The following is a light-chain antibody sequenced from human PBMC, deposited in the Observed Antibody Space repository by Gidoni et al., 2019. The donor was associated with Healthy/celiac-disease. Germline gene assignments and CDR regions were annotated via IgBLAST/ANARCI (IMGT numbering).Light chain of an antibody. Sequence: DIQMTQSPSSLSASVGDRVTITCRASQSISSYLNWYQQKPGKAPKLLIYAASSLQRGVPSRFSGSGSGTDFTLTISSLQPEDFATYYWQQSYSTPGTFGQGTKVEIK. V-gene: IGKV1-39*01. CDR2: AAS. CDR1: QSISSY. CDR3: QQSYSTPGT. J-gene: IGKJ1*01.